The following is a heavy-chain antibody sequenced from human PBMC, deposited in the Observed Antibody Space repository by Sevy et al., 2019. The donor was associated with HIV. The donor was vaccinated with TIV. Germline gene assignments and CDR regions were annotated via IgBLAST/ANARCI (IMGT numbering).Heavy chain of an antibody. V-gene: IGHV3-33*01. Sequence: GGSLRLSCAASGFTFSSYGMHWVRQAPGKGLEWVAVIWNDRSNKYYADSVKGRFTIPRDNFKNKLYLQMNSLRAEETAVYYCASLHNNSYDISGYSGDDAFDIWGQGTLVTVSS. CDR1: GFTFSSYG. D-gene: IGHD3-22*01. J-gene: IGHJ3*02. CDR3: ASLHNNSYDISGYSGDDAFDI. CDR2: IWNDRSNK.